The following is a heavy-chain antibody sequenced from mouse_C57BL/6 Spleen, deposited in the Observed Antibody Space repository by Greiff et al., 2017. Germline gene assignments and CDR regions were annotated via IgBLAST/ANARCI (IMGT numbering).Heavy chain of an antibody. CDR3: ARGSSGYYAMDD. Sequence: VQLQQSGAELVKPGASVKMSCKASGYTFTTYPIEWMKQNHGKSLEWIGNFHPYNDDPKYNEKFKGKATLTVDKSSSTFYLELRRLTSDDTAVYYCARGSSGYYAMDDWGQGTSVTVSS. CDR1: GYTFTTYP. CDR2: FHPYNDDP. V-gene: IGHV1-47*01. D-gene: IGHD3-2*02. J-gene: IGHJ4*01.